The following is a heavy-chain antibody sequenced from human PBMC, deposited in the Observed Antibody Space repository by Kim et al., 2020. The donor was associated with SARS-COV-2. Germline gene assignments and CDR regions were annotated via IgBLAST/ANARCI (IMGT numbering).Heavy chain of an antibody. V-gene: IGHV3-73*01. CDR3: TREKFRTVARPFYYYYYIDV. CDR2: IRTKVNSYAT. J-gene: IGHJ6*03. D-gene: IGHD6-6*01. Sequence: GGSLRLSCAASGFTFSGSPIHWVRQSSGKGLEWLGHIRTKVNSYATAYAASVKGRFTISRDDSKTTAFLQMNSLKIEDTAVYYCTREKFRTVARPFYYYYYIDVWGKGTTVTVSS. CDR1: GFTFSGSP.